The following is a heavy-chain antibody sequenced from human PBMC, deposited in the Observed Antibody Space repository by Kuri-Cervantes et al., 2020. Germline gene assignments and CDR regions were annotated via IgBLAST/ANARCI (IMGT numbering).Heavy chain of an antibody. Sequence: GESLKISCAASGFTFSSYSMNWVRQAPGKGLEWVSYISSISSTKYYADSVKGRFTISRDNSKNTLYLQMNSLGAEDTAGYYCARINQRGGPAHLRNYGWGYFDYWGQGTLVTVSS. CDR2: ISSISSTK. D-gene: IGHD3-10*01. V-gene: IGHV3-48*01. CDR1: GFTFSSYS. CDR3: ARINQRGGPAHLRNYGWGYFDY. J-gene: IGHJ4*02.